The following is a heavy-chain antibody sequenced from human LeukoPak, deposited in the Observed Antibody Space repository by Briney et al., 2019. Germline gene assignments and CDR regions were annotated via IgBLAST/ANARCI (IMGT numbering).Heavy chain of an antibody. CDR3: ARDRYYYGSGSYRDDYFDY. Sequence: GGSLRLSCAASGFTFSNAWMSWVRQAPGKGLEWVGRIKSKTDGGTTDYAAPVKGRFTISRDDSKNTLYLQMNSLRAEDTAVYYCARDRYYYGSGSYRDDYFDYWGQGTLVTVSS. D-gene: IGHD3-10*01. CDR1: GFTFSNAW. J-gene: IGHJ4*02. V-gene: IGHV3-15*01. CDR2: IKSKTDGGTT.